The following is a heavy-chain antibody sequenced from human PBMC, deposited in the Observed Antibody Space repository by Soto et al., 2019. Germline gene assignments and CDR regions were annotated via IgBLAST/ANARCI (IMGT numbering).Heavy chain of an antibody. D-gene: IGHD3-16*01. CDR2: IFPDDSDT. CDR3: FRGGVTSRTFDY. Sequence: GESLKISCQASGYIIKNYWIGWVRQMPGQGLEWMGIIFPDDSDTRYSPSFQGHVTISVDKSISTAYVQWSSLKASDSAIYYCFRGGVTSRTFDYWGQGTLVTVSS. V-gene: IGHV5-51*01. CDR1: GYIIKNYW. J-gene: IGHJ4*02.